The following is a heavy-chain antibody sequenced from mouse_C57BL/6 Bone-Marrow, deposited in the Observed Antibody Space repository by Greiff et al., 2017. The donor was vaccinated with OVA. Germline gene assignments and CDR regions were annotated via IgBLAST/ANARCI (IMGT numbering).Heavy chain of an antibody. Sequence: QVQLQQPGAELVKPGASVKMSCKASGYTFTSYWITWVKQRPGQGLEWIGDLYPGSGSTNYNEKFKSKATLTVDTSSSTAYMQLSSLTSEDSAVYYCARVADLAGRGDYWGQGTTLTVSS. CDR3: ARVADLAGRGDY. D-gene: IGHD4-1*01. J-gene: IGHJ2*01. CDR1: GYTFTSYW. V-gene: IGHV1-55*01. CDR2: LYPGSGST.